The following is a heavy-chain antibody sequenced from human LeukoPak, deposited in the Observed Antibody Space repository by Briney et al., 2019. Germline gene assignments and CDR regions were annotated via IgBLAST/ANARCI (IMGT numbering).Heavy chain of an antibody. CDR2: IYHSGST. V-gene: IGHV4-30-2*01. J-gene: IGHJ6*02. CDR1: GDSISSDGYS. Sequence: PSETLSLTCAVSGDSISSDGYSWSWIRQPPGKGLEWLGYIYHSGSTYYNPSLKRRVTISVDRSKNQFSLKLSSVTAADTAVHYCARETRYCSGGSCYSGMDVWGQGTTVTVSS. CDR3: ARETRYCSGGSCYSGMDV. D-gene: IGHD2-15*01.